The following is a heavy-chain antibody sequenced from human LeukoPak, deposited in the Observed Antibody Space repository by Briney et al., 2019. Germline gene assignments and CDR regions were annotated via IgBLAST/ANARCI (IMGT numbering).Heavy chain of an antibody. J-gene: IGHJ4*02. V-gene: IGHV4-4*07. D-gene: IGHD3-9*01. CDR1: GDTIRSYY. CDR2: MYTGGST. Sequence: SETLSLTCTVSGDTIRSYYWSWIRQPAGKGLEWIGRMYTGGSTNYNPSLKSRVTISVDTSKNQFSLKLSSVTAADTAVYYCAREGYDILTGYYSSFDYWGQGTLVTVSS. CDR3: AREGYDILTGYYSSFDY.